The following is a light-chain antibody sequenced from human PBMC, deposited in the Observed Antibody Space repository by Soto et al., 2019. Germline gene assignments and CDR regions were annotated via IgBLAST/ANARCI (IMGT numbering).Light chain of an antibody. CDR1: QSVSSSF. CDR3: QHDGSAPFT. J-gene: IGKJ3*01. CDR2: GVS. V-gene: IGKV3-20*01. Sequence: DIVLTQSPGTLSLSPGERATLSCRASQSVSSSFLAWYQQRPGQAPRLLIHGVSSRATGIPDRFSGSGSGTDFTLTINRLEPEDFVYYFCQHDGSAPFTFGPGTKLEIK.